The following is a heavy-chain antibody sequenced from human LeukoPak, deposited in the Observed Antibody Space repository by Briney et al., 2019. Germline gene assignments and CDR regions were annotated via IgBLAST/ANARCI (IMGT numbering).Heavy chain of an antibody. D-gene: IGHD2-8*01. Sequence: GGSLRLSCAASGLTFSTYGMHWVRQAPGKGLEWVAFIRYDGNDKYYADSVKGRFTISRDNSKNTLFLQMNSLRVEDTAMYYCAKDGCTNGVCTNDYWDQGTLVTVSP. CDR1: GLTFSTYG. J-gene: IGHJ4*02. CDR3: AKDGCTNGVCTNDY. CDR2: IRYDGNDK. V-gene: IGHV3-30*02.